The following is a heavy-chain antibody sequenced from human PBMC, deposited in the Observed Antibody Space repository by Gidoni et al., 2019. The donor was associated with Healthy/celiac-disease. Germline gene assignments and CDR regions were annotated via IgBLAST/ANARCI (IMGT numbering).Heavy chain of an antibody. CDR1: GGTFSSYA. CDR2: IIPIFGTA. V-gene: IGHV1-69*06. Sequence: QVQLVQSGAEVKKPGSSVKVSCKASGGTFSSYAISWVRQAPGQGLEWMGGIIPIFGTASYAQKFQGRVTITADKSTSTAYMELSSLRSEDTAVYYCATISDDYSNYAGQYGRGLDAFDIWGQGTMVTVSS. J-gene: IGHJ3*02. D-gene: IGHD4-4*01. CDR3: ATISDDYSNYAGQYGRGLDAFDI.